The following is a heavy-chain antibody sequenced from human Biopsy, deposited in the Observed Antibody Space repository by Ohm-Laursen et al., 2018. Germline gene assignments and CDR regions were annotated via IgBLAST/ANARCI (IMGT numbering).Heavy chain of an antibody. CDR3: ARGDYFDSNGYFWFDP. CDR1: GGSISSGGSY. D-gene: IGHD3-22*01. Sequence: TLSLTCPVSGGSISSGGSYWSWIRQRPGKGLEWIGYIFNSANTYYNPSLKNLITISGDTSKNHFSLKLNSVTAADTAVYYCARGDYFDSNGYFWFDPWGQGTLVTVSS. CDR2: IFNSANT. J-gene: IGHJ5*02. V-gene: IGHV4-31*01.